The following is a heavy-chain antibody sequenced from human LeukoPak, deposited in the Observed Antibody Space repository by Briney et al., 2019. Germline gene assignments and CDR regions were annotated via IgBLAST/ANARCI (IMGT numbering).Heavy chain of an antibody. V-gene: IGHV3-23*01. CDR2: ISGSGGST. CDR3: AKDLTGTTSLNYYYYGMDV. Sequence: GGSLRLSCAASGFTFSNYVMNWVRQAPGKGLEWVSAISGSGGSTYYADSVKGRFTISRDNSKNTLYLQMNSLRAEGTAVYYCAKDLTGTTSLNYYYYGMDVWGQGTSVTVSS. J-gene: IGHJ6*02. CDR1: GFTFSNYV. D-gene: IGHD1-20*01.